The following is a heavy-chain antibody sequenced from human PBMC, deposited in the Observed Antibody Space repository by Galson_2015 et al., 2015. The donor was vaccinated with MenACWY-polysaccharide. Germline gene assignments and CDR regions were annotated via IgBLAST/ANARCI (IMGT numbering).Heavy chain of an antibody. J-gene: IGHJ6*02. CDR3: ARATYGSGSYWGDYYYGMDV. CDR1: GGSISSGSYY. D-gene: IGHD3-10*01. Sequence: TLSLTCTVSGGSISSGSYYWSWIRQPAGKGLEWIGRIYTSGSTNYNPSLKSRVTISVDTSKNQFSLKLSSVTAADTAVYYCARATYGSGSYWGDYYYGMDVWGQGTTVTVSS. V-gene: IGHV4-61*02. CDR2: IYTSGST.